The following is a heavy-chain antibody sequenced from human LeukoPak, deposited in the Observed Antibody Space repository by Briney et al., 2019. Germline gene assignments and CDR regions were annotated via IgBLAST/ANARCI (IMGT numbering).Heavy chain of an antibody. D-gene: IGHD6-13*01. J-gene: IGHJ6*03. V-gene: IGHV3-48*02. CDR1: GFTFSSYS. CDR2: ISSSSSTI. Sequence: GGSLRLSCAASGFTFSSYSMNWVRQAPGKGLEWVSYISSSSSTIYYADSVKGRFTISRDNAKNSLYLQMNNLRDEDTAVYYCAMDSSSWAYYYYYMDVWGKGTTVTVSS. CDR3: AMDSSSWAYYYYYMDV.